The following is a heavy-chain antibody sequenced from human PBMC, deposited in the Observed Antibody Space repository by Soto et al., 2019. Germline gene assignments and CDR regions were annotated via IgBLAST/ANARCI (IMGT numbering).Heavy chain of an antibody. J-gene: IGHJ4*02. CDR3: ARTKVVVNAIHDY. V-gene: IGHV3-21*01. D-gene: IGHD2-21*01. Sequence: EGSLRLSCAASGFTFSSYSMNWVRQAPGKGLEWVSSISSSSSYIYYADSVKGRFTISRDNAKNSLYLQMNSLRPEETDVYYCARTKVVVNAIHDYWGQG. CDR2: ISSSSSYI. CDR1: GFTFSSYS.